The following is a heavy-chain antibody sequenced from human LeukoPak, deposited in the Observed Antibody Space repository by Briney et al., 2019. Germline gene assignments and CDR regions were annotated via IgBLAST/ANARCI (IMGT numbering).Heavy chain of an antibody. CDR3: ARDFFYSSGLDY. V-gene: IGHV4-31*03. D-gene: IGHD6-19*01. CDR2: IYYRGST. CDR1: GGSISSGGYY. J-gene: IGHJ4*02. Sequence: SETLSLTCTVSGGSISSGGYYWSWIRQHPGKGLEWIGYIYYRGSTYYNPSLKSRVTISVDTSKNQFSLKLNSVTAADTAVYYCARDFFYSSGLDYWGQGTLVTVSS.